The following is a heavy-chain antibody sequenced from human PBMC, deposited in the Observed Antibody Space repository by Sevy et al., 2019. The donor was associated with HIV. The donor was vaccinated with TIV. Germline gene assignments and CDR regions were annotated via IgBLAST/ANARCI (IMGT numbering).Heavy chain of an antibody. CDR1: GFILSDYY. D-gene: IGHD4-17*01. CDR2: ISSGSSYT. J-gene: IGHJ4*02. Sequence: GGSLRLSCAVSGFILSDYYMTWIRQSPGKGLEWVSYISSGSSYTNYADSVKGRFTISRDNAKNSLYLEIHTLRPEDTAVYYCARSRSNYADYYFDYWGQGTVVTVSS. V-gene: IGHV3-11*06. CDR3: ARSRSNYADYYFDY.